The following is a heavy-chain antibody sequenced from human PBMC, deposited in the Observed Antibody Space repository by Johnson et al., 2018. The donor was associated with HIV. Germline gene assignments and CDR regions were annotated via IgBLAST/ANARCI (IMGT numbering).Heavy chain of an antibody. Sequence: QVQLVESGGGVVQPGRSLRLSCAASGFTFNTYAMYWVRQAPGKGLEWVAIISYDGGNKYCADSVKGRFIISRDNSKNTLYLQMNSLSAEDTAVYYCAKDDNWGYVVGTFDIWGQGTMVTVSS. V-gene: IGHV3-30*18. CDR2: ISYDGGNK. CDR3: AKDDNWGYVVGTFDI. D-gene: IGHD7-27*01. CDR1: GFTFNTYA. J-gene: IGHJ3*02.